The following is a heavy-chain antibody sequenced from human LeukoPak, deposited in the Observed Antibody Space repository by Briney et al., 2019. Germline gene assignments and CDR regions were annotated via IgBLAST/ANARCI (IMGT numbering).Heavy chain of an antibody. D-gene: IGHD6-19*01. CDR2: ICTSGST. J-gene: IGHJ4*02. V-gene: IGHV4-61*02. CDR3: ARDRVIAVDGYYFDY. CDR1: GGSMSSGSYY. Sequence: SETLSLTCTVSGGSMSSGSYYWSWIRQPAGKGLEWIGRICTSGSTNYNPSLKSRVTISVDTSKTQFSLKLSSVTAADTAVYYCARDRVIAVDGYYFDYWGQGTLVTVSS.